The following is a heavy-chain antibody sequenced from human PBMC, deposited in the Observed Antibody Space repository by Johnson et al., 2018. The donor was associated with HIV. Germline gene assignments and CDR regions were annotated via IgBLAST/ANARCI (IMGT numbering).Heavy chain of an antibody. D-gene: IGHD1-1*01. CDR2: ISWNSGSI. V-gene: IGHV3-9*01. J-gene: IGHJ3*02. CDR3: ARGDGYRRAFDI. Sequence: VQLVESGGGLVQPGRSLRLSCAASGFTFDDYAMHWVRQAPGKGLEWVSGISWNSGSIGYAASVKGRSTISRDNSKNPLYLQMNSLRAEDTAVYYCARGDGYRRAFDIWGQGTMVTVSS. CDR1: GFTFDDYA.